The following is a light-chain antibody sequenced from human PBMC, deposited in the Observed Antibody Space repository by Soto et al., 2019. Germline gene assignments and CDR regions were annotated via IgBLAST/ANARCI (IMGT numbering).Light chain of an antibody. CDR1: SSDVGGYNS. J-gene: IGLJ1*01. V-gene: IGLV2-14*01. CDR2: EVS. CDR3: SSYTSSSTLV. Sequence: QSVLTQPASVSGSPGQSITISCTGTSSDVGGYNSVSWYQQHPGKAPKLMISEVSNRPSGVSNRFSGSKSGNTASLTISGLQAEDEADYSCSSYTSSSTLVFGTGTKVTVL.